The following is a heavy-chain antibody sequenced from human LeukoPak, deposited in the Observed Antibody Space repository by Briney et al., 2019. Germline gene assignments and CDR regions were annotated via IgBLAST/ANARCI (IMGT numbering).Heavy chain of an antibody. CDR3: AREGVSVRNAFDI. J-gene: IGHJ3*02. V-gene: IGHV6-1*01. D-gene: IGHD5/OR15-5a*01. CDR2: TYYRSKFFN. CDR1: GDSVSSNSAA. Sequence: SQTLSLTCDISGDSVSSNSAAWSWTRQSPSRGLEWLGRTYYRSKFFNNYAVPLKSRISIIPDTSKNQFSLQLNSVTPEDTAVYYCAREGVSVRNAFDIWGQGTRVTVSS.